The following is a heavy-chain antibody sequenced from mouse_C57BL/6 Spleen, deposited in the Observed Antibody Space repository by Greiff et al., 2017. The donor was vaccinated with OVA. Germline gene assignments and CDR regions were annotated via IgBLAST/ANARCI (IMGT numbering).Heavy chain of an antibody. J-gene: IGHJ2*01. Sequence: VQLKESGPELVKPGASVKMSCKASGYTFTDYNMHWVKQSHGKSLEWIGYINPNNGGTSYNQKFKGKATLTVNKSSSTAYMELRSLTSEDSAVYYCARGSTTVAYFDYWGQGTTLTVSS. V-gene: IGHV1-22*01. CDR2: INPNNGGT. D-gene: IGHD1-1*01. CDR3: ARGSTTVAYFDY. CDR1: GYTFTDYN.